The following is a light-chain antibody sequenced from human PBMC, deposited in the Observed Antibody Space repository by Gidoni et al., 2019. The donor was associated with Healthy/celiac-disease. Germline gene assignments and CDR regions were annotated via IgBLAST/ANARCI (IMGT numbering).Light chain of an antibody. V-gene: IGKV3-20*01. CDR2: GAS. CDR3: QQYGSSPYT. Sequence: EIVLTQSPGTLSLSPGERATLSCRASQSVSSSYLAWYQQKPGQAPRLLSYGASSRATGNPDRFSGSGSGTDFTLTISRLEPEDFAVYYCQQYGSSPYTFXQXTKLEIK. J-gene: IGKJ2*01. CDR1: QSVSSSY.